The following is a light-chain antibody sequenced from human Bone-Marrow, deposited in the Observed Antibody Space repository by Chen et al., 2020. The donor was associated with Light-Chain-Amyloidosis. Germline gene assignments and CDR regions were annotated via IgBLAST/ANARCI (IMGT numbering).Light chain of an antibody. Sequence: SYVLTQPSSVSVAPGQTATIACGGNNIGSTSVHWYQQTPGQAPLLVVYDDSDRPSGIPERLSGSRSGSTATLTSSRVEAGDEAGYYCQVWDRSSDRPVFGGGTKLTVL. J-gene: IGLJ3*02. V-gene: IGLV3-21*02. CDR2: DDS. CDR1: NIGSTS. CDR3: QVWDRSSDRPV.